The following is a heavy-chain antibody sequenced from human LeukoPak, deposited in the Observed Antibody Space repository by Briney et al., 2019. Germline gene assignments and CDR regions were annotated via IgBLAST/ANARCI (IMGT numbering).Heavy chain of an antibody. CDR1: GYTFTGYY. CDR2: INPNSGGT. CDR3: ARDRGDCYDSSGYYYGMDV. J-gene: IGHJ6*02. Sequence: ASVKVSCKASGYTFTGYYMHWVRQAPGQGLEWMGWINPNSGGTNYAQKFQGWVTMTRDTSISTAYMELSRLRSDDTAVYYCARDRGDCYDSSGYYYGMDVWGQGTTVTVSS. D-gene: IGHD3-22*01. V-gene: IGHV1-2*04.